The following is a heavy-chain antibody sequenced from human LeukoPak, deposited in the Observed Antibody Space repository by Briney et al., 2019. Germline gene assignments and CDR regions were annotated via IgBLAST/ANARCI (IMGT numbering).Heavy chain of an antibody. V-gene: IGHV3-23*01. CDR1: GFTFSSYA. D-gene: IGHD6-13*01. CDR3: ARAPAAGTWWFDP. J-gene: IGHJ5*02. Sequence: PGGSLRLSCAASGFTFSSYAMSWVRQAPEKGLEWVSVISGSGGSTYQADSVKGRFTISRDNSKSTLYLQMNSLRAEDTAVYYCARAPAAGTWWFDPWGQGTLVTVSS. CDR2: ISGSGGST.